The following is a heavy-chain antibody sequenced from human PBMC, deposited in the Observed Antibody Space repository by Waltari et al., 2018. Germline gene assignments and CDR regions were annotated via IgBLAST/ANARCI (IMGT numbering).Heavy chain of an antibody. CDR3: AREGCTTTSCYTGWFDP. Sequence: QVQLQESGPGLVKPSQTLSLTCPVSGGSISSGSSYWPWIRQPAGRGLEWIGRIYTSGSTNYNRSLKSRVTISVDTSKNQVSLKLSSVTAADTAVYYCAREGCTTTSCYTGWFDPWGQGTLVTVSS. D-gene: IGHD2-2*02. CDR2: IYTSGST. CDR1: GGSISSGSSY. J-gene: IGHJ5*02. V-gene: IGHV4-61*02.